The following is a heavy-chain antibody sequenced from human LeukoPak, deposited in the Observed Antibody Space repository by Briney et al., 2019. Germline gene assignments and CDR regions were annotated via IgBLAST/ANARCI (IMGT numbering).Heavy chain of an antibody. J-gene: IGHJ4*02. CDR3: VRLRRNSDTSGFYYYYDF. CDR1: GYAFSSYS. V-gene: IGHV3-21*01. Sequence: GGSLRLSCAASGYAFSSYSINWVRQAPGKGLEWVSSISVRSNYIYYADSVRGRFRISRDDARDSLYLQMNSLRAEDTAVYYCVRLRRNSDTSGFYYYYDFWGQGTLVTVSS. CDR2: ISVRSNYI. D-gene: IGHD3-22*01.